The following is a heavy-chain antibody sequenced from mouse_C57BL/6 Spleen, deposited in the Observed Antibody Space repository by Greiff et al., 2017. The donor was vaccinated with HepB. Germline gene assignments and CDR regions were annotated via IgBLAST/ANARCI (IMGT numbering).Heavy chain of an antibody. V-gene: IGHV1-59*01. CDR3: AKYDSFAY. Sequence: QVQLQQPGAELVRPGTSVKLSCKASGYTFTSYWMHWVKQRPGQGLEWIGVIDPSDSYTNYNQKFKGKATLTVDTSSSTAYMQLSNLTSEDSAVYYCAKYDSFAYWGQGTLVTVSA. J-gene: IGHJ3*01. D-gene: IGHD2-12*01. CDR2: IDPSDSYT. CDR1: GYTFTSYW.